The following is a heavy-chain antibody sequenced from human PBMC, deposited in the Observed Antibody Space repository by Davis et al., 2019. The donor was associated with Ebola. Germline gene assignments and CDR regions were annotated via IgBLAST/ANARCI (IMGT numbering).Heavy chain of an antibody. J-gene: IGHJ5*02. D-gene: IGHD3-22*01. CDR2: INAGNGNT. CDR3: ARVQTGYYFDSSDSPSWFDP. V-gene: IGHV1-3*01. CDR1: GFTFTSYA. Sequence: GGSLRLSCAASGFTFTSYAMHWVRQAPGQRLEWMGWINAGNGNTKYSQKFQGRVTITRDTSASTAYMELSSLRSEDTAVYFCARVQTGYYFDSSDSPSWFDPWGQGTLVTVSS.